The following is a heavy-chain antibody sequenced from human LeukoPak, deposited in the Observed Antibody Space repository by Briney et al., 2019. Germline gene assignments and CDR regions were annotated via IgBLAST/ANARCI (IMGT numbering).Heavy chain of an antibody. V-gene: IGHV1-2*02. D-gene: IGHD2-2*01. CDR3: ARARYCSSTSCYVGRSAARFDP. J-gene: IGHJ5*02. CDR2: INPNSGGT. Sequence: GASVKVSCKASGYTFTGYYMHWVRQAPGQGLEWMGWINPNSGGTNYAQKFRGRVTMTRDTSISTAYMELSRLRSDDTAVYYCARARYCSSTSCYVGRSAARFDPWGQGTLVTVSS. CDR1: GYTFTGYY.